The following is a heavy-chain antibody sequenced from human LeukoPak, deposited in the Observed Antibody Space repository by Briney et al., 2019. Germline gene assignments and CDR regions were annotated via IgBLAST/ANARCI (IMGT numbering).Heavy chain of an antibody. Sequence: GGSLRLSCAASGFTVSSNYMSWVRRAPGKGLEWVSVIYSGGSTYCADSVKGRFTISRDNSKNTLYLQMNSLRAEDTAVYYCARSPIPARYYYYYMDVWGKGTTVTVSS. J-gene: IGHJ6*03. CDR1: GFTVSSNY. CDR2: IYSGGST. CDR3: ARSPIPARYYYYYMDV. V-gene: IGHV3-53*01.